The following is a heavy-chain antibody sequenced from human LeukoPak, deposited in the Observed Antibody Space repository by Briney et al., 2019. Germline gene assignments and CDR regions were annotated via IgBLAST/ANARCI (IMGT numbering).Heavy chain of an antibody. J-gene: IGHJ5*02. CDR1: GFSVTNSY. D-gene: IGHD3-10*01. CDR3: VRDRAGTQDWVELDP. V-gene: IGHV3-66*03. CDR2: IRGSGAT. Sequence: GGCLRLSCAVSGFSVTNSYMDWVRQAPGKGLEWVSLIRGSGATLYADSVKGRFTISRDDSKNTVYLQMNSLRVEDTAVYFCVRDRAGTQDWVELDPWGQGTLVTVSS.